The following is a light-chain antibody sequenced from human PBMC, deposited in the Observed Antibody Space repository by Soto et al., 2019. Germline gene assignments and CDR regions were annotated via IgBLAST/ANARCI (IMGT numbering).Light chain of an antibody. Sequence: DIQMTQSPSTLSASVGDRVTITCRASQSLSSWLAWYQQKPGKAPKLLISKASSLESGVPSRFSGSGSGTKFTLTISSLQPDDFATYYCQQYNTYPWTFGQVTKVEIK. CDR3: QQYNTYPWT. CDR2: KAS. J-gene: IGKJ1*01. V-gene: IGKV1-5*03. CDR1: QSLSSW.